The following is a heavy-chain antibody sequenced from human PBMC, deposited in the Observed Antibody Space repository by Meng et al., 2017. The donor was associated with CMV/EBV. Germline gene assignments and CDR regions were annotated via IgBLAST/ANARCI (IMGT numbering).Heavy chain of an antibody. Sequence: SVKVSCKASGGTFSSYAISWVRQAPGQGLEWMGGIIPIFGTANYAQKFQGRVTITTDESTSTAYMELSSLRSEDTAVYYCVRDVGVVTLPGVFDYWGQGTLVTVSS. CDR3: VRDVGVVTLPGVFDY. CDR1: GGTFSSYA. V-gene: IGHV1-69*05. J-gene: IGHJ4*02. CDR2: IIPIFGTA. D-gene: IGHD3-3*01.